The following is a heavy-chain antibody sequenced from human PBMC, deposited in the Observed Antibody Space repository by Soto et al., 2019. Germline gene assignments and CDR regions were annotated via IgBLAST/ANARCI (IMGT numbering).Heavy chain of an antibody. J-gene: IGHJ6*02. CDR1: GYTFTSYY. Sequence: ASVKVSCKASGYTFTSYYMHWVRQAPGQGLEWMGIINPSGGSTSYAQKFQGRVTMTRDTSTSTAYMELSSLRSEDTAVYYCARMSAGIAAAAKGFYYYGMDVWGQGTTVTVSS. V-gene: IGHV1-46*01. CDR3: ARMSAGIAAAAKGFYYYGMDV. D-gene: IGHD6-13*01. CDR2: INPSGGST.